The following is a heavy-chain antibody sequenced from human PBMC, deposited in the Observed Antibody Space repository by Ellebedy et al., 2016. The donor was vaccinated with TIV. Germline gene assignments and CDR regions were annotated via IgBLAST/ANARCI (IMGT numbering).Heavy chain of an antibody. CDR2: IYNVELT. J-gene: IGHJ3*02. CDR1: GSSITTYY. Sequence: MPSETLSLTCSLSGSSITTYYWSWIRQPPGKGLEWIGYIYNVELTNYSPSLKSRTSISIDTSKKHFSLNLTAVTVADTALNFCARGVVRGVAAFDIWGRGTMVIVSS. CDR3: ARGVVRGVAAFDI. V-gene: IGHV4-59*01. D-gene: IGHD3-10*01.